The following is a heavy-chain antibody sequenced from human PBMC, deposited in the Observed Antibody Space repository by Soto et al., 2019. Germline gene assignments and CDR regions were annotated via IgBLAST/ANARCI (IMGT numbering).Heavy chain of an antibody. J-gene: IGHJ5*02. Sequence: SCKAIGYSFTSHYMHWVRQAPGKGLEWVAVISYDGSNKYYADSVKGRFTISRDNSKNTLYLQMNSLRAEDTVVYYCARGLHSYWFDPWGQGTLVTVSS. CDR2: ISYDGSNK. CDR3: ARGLHSYWFDP. CDR1: GYSFTSHY. D-gene: IGHD3-16*01. V-gene: IGHV3-30-3*01.